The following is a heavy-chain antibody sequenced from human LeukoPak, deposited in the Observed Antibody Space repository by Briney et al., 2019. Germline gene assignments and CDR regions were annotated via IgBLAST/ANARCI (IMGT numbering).Heavy chain of an antibody. J-gene: IGHJ4*02. CDR1: GYSISSGYY. CDR2: INHSGST. V-gene: IGHV4-34*01. D-gene: IGHD6-6*01. CDR3: AADSSSRDY. Sequence: SETLSLTCAVSGYSISSGYYWSWIRQPPGKGLEWIGEINHSGSTNYNPSLKSRVTISVDTSKNQFSLKLSSVTAADTAVYYCAADSSSRDYWGQGTLVTVSS.